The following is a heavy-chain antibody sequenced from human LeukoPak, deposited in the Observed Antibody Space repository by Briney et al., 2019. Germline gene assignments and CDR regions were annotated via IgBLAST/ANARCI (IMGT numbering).Heavy chain of an antibody. CDR2: MNPNSGNT. Sequence: ASVKVSCKASGYTFTSYDLNWVRQATGQGVEWMGWMNPNSGNTSYAQKYQGRVTMTRNTSISTAYMELSSLRSEDTAVYYCARGRGYDSSGYFLRWGQGTLVTVSS. D-gene: IGHD3-22*01. CDR3: ARGRGYDSSGYFLR. CDR1: GYTFTSYD. J-gene: IGHJ4*02. V-gene: IGHV1-8*01.